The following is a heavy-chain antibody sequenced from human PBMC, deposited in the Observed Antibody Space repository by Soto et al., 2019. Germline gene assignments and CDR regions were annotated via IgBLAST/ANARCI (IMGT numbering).Heavy chain of an antibody. D-gene: IGHD2-21*01. V-gene: IGHV3-23*01. Sequence: GGSLRLSCAASGFTFSNYAINWVRQSPGKGLEWVSVISGSVGSTYYADSVKGRFTITRDNSKNTLYLQMNSLRAEDTAVYYCAKSRDGYYYFDYWGQGTLVTVS. CDR1: GFTFSNYA. CDR2: ISGSVGST. J-gene: IGHJ4*02. CDR3: AKSRDGYYYFDY.